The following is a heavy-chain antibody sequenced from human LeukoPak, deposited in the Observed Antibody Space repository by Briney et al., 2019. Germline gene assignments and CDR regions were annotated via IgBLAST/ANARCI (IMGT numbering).Heavy chain of an antibody. V-gene: IGHV4-30-2*01. J-gene: IGHJ4*02. CDR3: ARGMTTVTYFDY. CDR1: GGSISSGGHS. Sequence: SETLSLTCAVSGGSISSGGHSWSWIRQPPGKGLEWIGYIYYSGSTYYNPSLKSRVTISVDRSKNQFSLKLSSVTAADTAVYYCARGMTTVTYFDYWGQGTLVTVSS. D-gene: IGHD4-17*01. CDR2: IYYSGST.